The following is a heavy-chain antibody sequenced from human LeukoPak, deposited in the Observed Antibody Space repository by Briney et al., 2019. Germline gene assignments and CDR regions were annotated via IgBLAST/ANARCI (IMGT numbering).Heavy chain of an antibody. J-gene: IGHJ4*02. Sequence: GGSLRLSCAASEFTFSSYTMNWVRQAPGKGLEWVSSISSSSSYIYYADSVKGRFTISRDNAKNSLYLQMNSLRAEDTAVYYCATAAAGTAWGQGTLVTVSS. CDR2: ISSSSSYI. CDR3: ATAAAGTA. CDR1: EFTFSSYT. D-gene: IGHD6-13*01. V-gene: IGHV3-21*01.